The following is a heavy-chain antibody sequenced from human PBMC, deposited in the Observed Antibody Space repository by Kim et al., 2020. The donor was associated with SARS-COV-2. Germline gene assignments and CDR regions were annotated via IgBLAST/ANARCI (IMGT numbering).Heavy chain of an antibody. D-gene: IGHD3-22*01. CDR2: INPNSGGT. CDR3: ARDPDYYDSSGGIDY. V-gene: IGHV1-2*06. CDR1: GYTFTGYY. J-gene: IGHJ4*02. Sequence: ASVKVSCKASGYTFTGYYMHWVRQAPGQGLEWMGRINPNSGGTNYAQKFQGRVTMTRDTSISTAYMELSRLRSDDTAVYYCARDPDYYDSSGGIDYWGQGTLVTVSA.